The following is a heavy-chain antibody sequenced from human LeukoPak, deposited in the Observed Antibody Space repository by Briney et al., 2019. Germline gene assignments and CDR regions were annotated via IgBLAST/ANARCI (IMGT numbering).Heavy chain of an antibody. V-gene: IGHV3-7*05. J-gene: IGHJ4*02. CDR3: ASERTGKVARY. CDR1: GFTFSSYC. Sequence: GGSLRLSCAASGFTFSSYCMSWVRQAPGKGLEWVANIKQDGSEEYYVDSVKGRFTISRDKAKNSLYLQMKSLRAEDTAVYYCASERTGKVARYWGQGTLVTVSS. D-gene: IGHD5-12*01. CDR2: IKQDGSEE.